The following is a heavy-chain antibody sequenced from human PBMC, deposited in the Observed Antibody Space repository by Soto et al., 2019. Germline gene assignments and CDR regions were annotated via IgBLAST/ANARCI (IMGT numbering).Heavy chain of an antibody. J-gene: IGHJ5*02. V-gene: IGHV5-10-1*01. Sequence: GGSLKLSCTGFGYTYTTFSIIGVRQVPGRGLEWMGRIDPRDSYTNYSPSFQGHVTISVDKSISTAYLQWGSLKASDTTIYYCARLYCSSSTCDSWFDPWRQGTRVTVSS. CDR1: GYTYTTFS. CDR3: ARLYCSSSTCDSWFDP. D-gene: IGHD2-2*01. CDR2: IDPRDSYT.